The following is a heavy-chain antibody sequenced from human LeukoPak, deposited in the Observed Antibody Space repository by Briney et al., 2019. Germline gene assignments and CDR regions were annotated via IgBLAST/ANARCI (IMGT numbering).Heavy chain of an antibody. V-gene: IGHV3-48*03. CDR3: ARLNYYGSGIHYYYYMDV. D-gene: IGHD3-10*01. Sequence: GGSLRLSCAASGFTFSSYEMNWVRQAPGKGLEWVSYVSSSGRTIYYAASVTGRFTISRDNAKNSLYLQMNSLRAEDTAVYYCARLNYYGSGIHYYYYMDVWGKGTTVTVSS. CDR2: VSSSGRTI. CDR1: GFTFSSYE. J-gene: IGHJ6*03.